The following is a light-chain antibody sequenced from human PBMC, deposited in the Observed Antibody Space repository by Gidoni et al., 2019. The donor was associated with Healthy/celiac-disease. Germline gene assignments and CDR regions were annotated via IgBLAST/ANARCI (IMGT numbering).Light chain of an antibody. Sequence: QSALTQPASVSGSPGQSITISCTGTSSDVGGYNYVSWYQQHPGKAPKLMIYEVSNRPSGVSNRFSGSKSGNTASLTISGLQAEDEADYYCISSTSTSTLVVFG. J-gene: IGLJ2*01. CDR3: ISSTSTSTLVV. V-gene: IGLV2-14*01. CDR1: SSDVGGYNY. CDR2: EVS.